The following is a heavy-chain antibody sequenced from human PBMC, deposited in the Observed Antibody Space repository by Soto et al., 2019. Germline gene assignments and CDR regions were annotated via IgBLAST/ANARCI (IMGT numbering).Heavy chain of an antibody. CDR1: GGSISSYY. Sequence: SETLSLTCTVSGGSISSYYWSWIRQPPGKGLEWIGYIYYSGSTNYNPSLKSRVTISVDTSKNQFSLKLSSVTAADTAGYYCARHPPPILEWLSDRNPLYYYYMDVWGKGTTVTVSS. D-gene: IGHD3-3*01. J-gene: IGHJ6*03. CDR3: ARHPPPILEWLSDRNPLYYYYMDV. V-gene: IGHV4-59*08. CDR2: IYYSGST.